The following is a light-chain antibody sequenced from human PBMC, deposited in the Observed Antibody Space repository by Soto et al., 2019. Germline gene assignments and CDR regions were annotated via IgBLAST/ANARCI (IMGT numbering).Light chain of an antibody. J-gene: IGLJ3*02. CDR2: GND. CDR3: AAWDDSLKAWV. Sequence: QSVVTQPPSASGTPGQRVTISCSGTRSNLGKNTVNWYQQLPATAPKLLIYGNDQRPSGVTDRFSGSKSGTSASLAIRGLQSADEADYYCAAWDDSLKAWVFGGGTKLTVL. V-gene: IGLV1-44*01. CDR1: RSNLGKNT.